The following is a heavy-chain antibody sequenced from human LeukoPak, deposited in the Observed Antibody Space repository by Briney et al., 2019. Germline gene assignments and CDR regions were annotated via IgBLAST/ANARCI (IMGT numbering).Heavy chain of an antibody. CDR3: AKSIVGATGDAFDI. D-gene: IGHD1-26*01. CDR2: INTDGNTT. V-gene: IGHV3-64*04. CDR1: GFTFKIYS. Sequence: PGGSLRLSCSAPGFTFKIYSMHWVRQAPGKGLEYVSAINTDGNTTYYADSVKGGFTISRDNSKNTLYLQMNSLRAEDTAVYYCAKSIVGATGDAFDIWGQGTMVTVSS. J-gene: IGHJ3*02.